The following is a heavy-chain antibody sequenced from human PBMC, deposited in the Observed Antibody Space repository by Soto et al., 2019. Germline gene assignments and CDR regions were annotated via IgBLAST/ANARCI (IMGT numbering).Heavy chain of an antibody. D-gene: IGHD2-2*01. Sequence: EPLSPTCTVSGYSVHSDDSCGWSRQPPGKGLEWIGSIYPTGSTDYNPSLKSRVAISIDASKNQFALKMSSVTAADTAVYYCARQAVGAAPAGYWGQGTLVTVPS. V-gene: IGHV4-38-2*02. CDR1: GYSVHSDDS. CDR3: ARQAVGAAPAGY. J-gene: IGHJ4*02. CDR2: IYPTGST.